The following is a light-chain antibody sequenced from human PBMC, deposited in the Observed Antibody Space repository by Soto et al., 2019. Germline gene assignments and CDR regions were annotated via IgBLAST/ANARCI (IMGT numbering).Light chain of an antibody. CDR2: AAS. J-gene: IGKJ5*01. CDR3: QQYYSYPPIT. Sequence: AIRMTQSPSSFSASTGDRVTITCRASQGISSYLAWYQQKPGKAPKLLIYAASTLHSGVPSRFSGSVSGTYFTLTIRCLQWEDFATYFCQQYYSYPPITFVQRTRLEIK. CDR1: QGISSY. V-gene: IGKV1-8*01.